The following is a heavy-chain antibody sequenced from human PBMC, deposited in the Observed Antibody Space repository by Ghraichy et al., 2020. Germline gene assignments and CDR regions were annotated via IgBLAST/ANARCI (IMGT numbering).Heavy chain of an antibody. J-gene: IGHJ6*02. D-gene: IGHD6-19*01. V-gene: IGHV3-30*18. CDR1: GFTFSNFG. CDR2: ISYDGSRK. CDR3: AKDSSGWYASMRYCYYGMDV. Sequence: GGSLRLSCAASGFTFSNFGMHWVRQAPGKGLEWVALISYDGSRKYYTDSVKGRFTISRDNSKNTLYLQLNSLRAEDTAIYYCAKDSSGWYASMRYCYYGMDVWGQGATVTVSS.